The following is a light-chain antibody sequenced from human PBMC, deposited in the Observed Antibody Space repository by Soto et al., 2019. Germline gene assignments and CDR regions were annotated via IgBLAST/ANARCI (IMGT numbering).Light chain of an antibody. CDR1: QSVSSY. CDR3: QQRSNWPPWT. CDR2: DAS. J-gene: IGKJ1*01. V-gene: IGKV3-11*01. Sequence: EIVLTQSPATLSLSPGERCTLSFRASQSVSSYLAWYQQKPGQAPRLLIYDASNRATGIPARFSGSGSGTDFTLTISSLEPEDFAVYYCQQRSNWPPWTFGQGTKVDI.